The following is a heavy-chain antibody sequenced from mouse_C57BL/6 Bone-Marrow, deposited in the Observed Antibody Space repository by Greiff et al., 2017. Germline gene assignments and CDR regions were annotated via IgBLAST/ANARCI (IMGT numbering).Heavy chain of an antibody. Sequence: VQGVESGAELARPGASVKLSCKASGYNFKSYGISWVKKRTGQGLEWIGEIYPRSGNTYYNAKFKGKATLTADKSSSTAYIELRSLTPEDSAVYFCAKSSYYVVYCGQGTTLTVSS. V-gene: IGHV1-81*01. CDR2: IYPRSGNT. CDR1: GYNFKSYG. J-gene: IGHJ2*01. CDR3: AKSSYYVVY.